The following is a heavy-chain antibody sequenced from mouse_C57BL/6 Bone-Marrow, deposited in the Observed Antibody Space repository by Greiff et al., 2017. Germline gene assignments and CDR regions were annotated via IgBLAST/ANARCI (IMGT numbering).Heavy chain of an antibody. V-gene: IGHV1-82*01. Sequence: VQLQQSGPELVKPGASVKISCTASGYAFSSSWMNWVKQRPGKGLEWIGRIYPGDGDTNYNGKFKGKATLTADKSSSTAYMQLSSLTSEDSAVYFCARPIYYGNYVGDYWGQGTTLTVSS. CDR1: GYAFSSSW. D-gene: IGHD2-1*01. J-gene: IGHJ2*01. CDR2: IYPGDGDT. CDR3: ARPIYYGNYVGDY.